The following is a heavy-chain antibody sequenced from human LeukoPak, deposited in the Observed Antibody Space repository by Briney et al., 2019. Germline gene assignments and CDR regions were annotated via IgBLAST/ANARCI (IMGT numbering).Heavy chain of an antibody. D-gene: IGHD3-10*01. J-gene: IGHJ4*02. V-gene: IGHV3-7*05. CDR3: AKASGSGTYYKSPFDY. CDR2: IKQDGSET. Sequence: GGSLRLSCAASGFTFSNYWTSWVRQAPGKGLEWVANIKQDGSETYYVDSMKGRFTISRGNAKNSLYLQMNSLRAEDTAVYYCAKASGSGTYYKSPFDYWGQGTLVTVSS. CDR1: GFTFSNYW.